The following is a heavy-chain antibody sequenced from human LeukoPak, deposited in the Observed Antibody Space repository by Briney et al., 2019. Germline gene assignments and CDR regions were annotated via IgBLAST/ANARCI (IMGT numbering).Heavy chain of an antibody. CDR3: ARQAYCGADCFSPYKFDY. Sequence: KVSCKASGYTFTDYYMHWVRQAPGQGLEWMGWINPDSGGTNYAQKFQGRVTMTRDKSISTAYLQWSSLKASDTAMYYCARQAYCGADCFSPYKFDYWGQGTLVTVSS. D-gene: IGHD2-21*02. CDR1: GYTFTDYY. J-gene: IGHJ4*02. V-gene: IGHV1-2*02. CDR2: INPDSGGT.